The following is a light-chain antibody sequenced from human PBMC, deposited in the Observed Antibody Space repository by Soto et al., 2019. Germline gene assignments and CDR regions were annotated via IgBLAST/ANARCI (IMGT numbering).Light chain of an antibody. J-gene: IGKJ4*01. CDR2: GAS. CDR3: QYYGDSPLT. CDR1: QSFDRSY. Sequence: EIVLTQSPGPMSLSPGERATLSCRASQSFDRSYLAWYQQKPGQAPRLLIYGASNRASGVPDRFIGSGSGTDFTLTINRLEPEDFAVYYCQYYGDSPLTFGGGTKVDI. V-gene: IGKV3-20*01.